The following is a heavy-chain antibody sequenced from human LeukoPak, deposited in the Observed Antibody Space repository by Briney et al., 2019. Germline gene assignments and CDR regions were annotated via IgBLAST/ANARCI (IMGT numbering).Heavy chain of an antibody. CDR2: IYDDGQT. CDR3: ARHKGKDPTERLDT. J-gene: IGHJ5*02. CDR1: GYSVSSNC. D-gene: IGHD5-24*01. V-gene: IGHV3-66*04. Sequence: PGGSLRLSCAASGYSVSSNCIGWVRPAPEKGPEWVSIIYDDGQTWYADSVKGRFTISRGNSKDMVFLQMNFLRAEDTAVYYCARHKGKDPTERLDTWGRGTQVTVSS.